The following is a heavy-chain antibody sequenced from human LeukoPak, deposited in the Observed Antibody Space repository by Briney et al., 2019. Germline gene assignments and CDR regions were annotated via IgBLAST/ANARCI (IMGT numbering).Heavy chain of an antibody. CDR1: GFTFSNYG. D-gene: IGHD5-18*01. CDR2: ISGSGGST. J-gene: IGHJ4*02. V-gene: IGHV3-23*01. CDR3: AKGKGYSYGHGVDY. Sequence: GGSLRLSCAASGFTFSNYGMSWVRQAPGKGLEWVSAISGSGGSTYYADSVKGRFTISRDNSKNTLYLQMNSLRAEDTAVYYCAKGKGYSYGHGVDYWGQGTLVTVSS.